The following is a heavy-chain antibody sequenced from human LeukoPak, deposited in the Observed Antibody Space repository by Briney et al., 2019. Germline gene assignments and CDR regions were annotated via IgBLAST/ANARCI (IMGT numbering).Heavy chain of an antibody. CDR2: IYHSGST. CDR1: GGSISNSNW. CDR3: AHHCSSTSCPDY. Sequence: PSETLSLTCAVSGGSISNSNWWSWVRQPPGKGLEWIGEIYHSGSTNYNPSLKSRVTISVDKSKNQFSLKLSSVTAADTAVYYCAHHCSSTSCPDYWGQGTLVTVSS. J-gene: IGHJ4*02. D-gene: IGHD2-2*01. V-gene: IGHV4-4*02.